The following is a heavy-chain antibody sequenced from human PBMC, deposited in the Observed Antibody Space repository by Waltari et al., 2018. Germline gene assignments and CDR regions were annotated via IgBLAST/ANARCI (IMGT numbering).Heavy chain of an antibody. D-gene: IGHD2-21*01. CDR3: TRGDGGVPPLFDY. CDR1: GFTFSYYS. J-gene: IGHJ4*02. Sequence: EVQLVESGGALVQPGGSLRLSCAASGFTFSYYSMNWVRQAPGKGLEWVAFIKKKADGGAPAYAESVKGRFTISRDDSKNTLYLQMNSLKTEDTAVYYCTRGDGGVPPLFDYWGQGVLVTVSS. V-gene: IGHV3-72*01. CDR2: IKKKADGGAP.